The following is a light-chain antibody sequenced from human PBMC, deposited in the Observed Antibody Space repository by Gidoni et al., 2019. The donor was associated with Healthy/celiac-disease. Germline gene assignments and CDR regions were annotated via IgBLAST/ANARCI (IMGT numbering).Light chain of an antibody. Sequence: DIQITHSPSTLSASVGDRVTIPCRASQSISSWLDWYQQKPGKAPKLLIYKASSLESGVPSRFSGSGSGTEFTLTISSLQPDDFATYYCQQYNSSPLTFGGGTKVEIK. V-gene: IGKV1-5*03. CDR1: QSISSW. J-gene: IGKJ4*01. CDR3: QQYNSSPLT. CDR2: KAS.